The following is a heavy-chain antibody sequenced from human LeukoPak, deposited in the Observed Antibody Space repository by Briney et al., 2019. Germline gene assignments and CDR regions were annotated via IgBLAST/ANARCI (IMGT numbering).Heavy chain of an antibody. Sequence: PGGSLRLSCAASGFTFSSYAMSWVRQATGKGLEWVSAISASGTTTYYADSVQGRFTISRDNSKNTLYLQMNSLRAEDTAVYYCAKSSIFYDSSGYYVGEKYYFDYWGQGTLVTVSS. CDR3: AKSSIFYDSSGYYVGEKYYFDY. CDR1: GFTFSSYA. V-gene: IGHV3-23*01. J-gene: IGHJ4*02. CDR2: ISASGTTT. D-gene: IGHD3-22*01.